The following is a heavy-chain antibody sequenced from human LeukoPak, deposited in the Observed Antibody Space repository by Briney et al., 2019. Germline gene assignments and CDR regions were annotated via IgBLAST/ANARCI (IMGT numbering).Heavy chain of an antibody. J-gene: IGHJ3*02. V-gene: IGHV3-48*03. Sequence: GGSLRLSCAASGFTFSSYEMNWVRQAPGKGLEWLSYISSSGSTIYYADSVKGRFTISRDNAKNSLYLQMNSLRAEDSAVYSRARGDSVAAFDIWGRGTMVTVSS. CDR2: ISSSGSTI. D-gene: IGHD2-15*01. CDR3: ARGDSVAAFDI. CDR1: GFTFSSYE.